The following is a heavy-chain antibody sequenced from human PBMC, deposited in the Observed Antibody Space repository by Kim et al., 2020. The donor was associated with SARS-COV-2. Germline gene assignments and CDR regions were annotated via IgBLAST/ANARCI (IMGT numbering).Heavy chain of an antibody. CDR3: ARDHEDDSSGYDY. V-gene: IGHV4-31*03. J-gene: IGHJ4*02. CDR2: IYYSGST. CDR1: GGSISSGGYY. Sequence: SETLSLTCTVSGGSISSGGYYWSWIRQHPGKGLEWIGYIYYSGSTYYNPSRKSRVTISVDTSKNQFSLKLSSVTAADTAVYYCARDHEDDSSGYDYWGQGTLVTVSS. D-gene: IGHD3-22*01.